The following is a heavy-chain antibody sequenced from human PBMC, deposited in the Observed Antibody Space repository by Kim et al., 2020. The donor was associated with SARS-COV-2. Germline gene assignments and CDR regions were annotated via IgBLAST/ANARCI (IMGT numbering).Heavy chain of an antibody. J-gene: IGHJ4*02. D-gene: IGHD3-10*01. CDR1: GFTFSSYS. V-gene: IGHV3-48*02. CDR2: ISSSSSTI. CDR3: ARILTYMVRGATHDY. Sequence: GGSLRLSCAASGFTFSSYSMNWVRQAPGKGLEWVSYISSSSSTIYYADSVKGRFTISRDNAKNSLYLQMNSLRDEDTAVYYCARILTYMVRGATHDYWGQGTLVTVSS.